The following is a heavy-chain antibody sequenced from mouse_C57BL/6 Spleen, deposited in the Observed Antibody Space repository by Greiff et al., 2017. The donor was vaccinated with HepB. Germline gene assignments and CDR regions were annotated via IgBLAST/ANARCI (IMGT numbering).Heavy chain of an antibody. D-gene: IGHD1-1*01. Sequence: EVQLQQSGPELVKPGASVKISCKASGYSFTGYYMNWVKQSPEKSLEWIGEINPSTGGTTYNQKFKAKATLTVDKSSSTAYMQLKRLTSEDSAVYYWAREDGSSWYFDVWGTGTTVTVSS. CDR2: INPSTGGT. V-gene: IGHV1-42*01. J-gene: IGHJ1*03. CDR1: GYSFTGYY. CDR3: AREDGSSWYFDV.